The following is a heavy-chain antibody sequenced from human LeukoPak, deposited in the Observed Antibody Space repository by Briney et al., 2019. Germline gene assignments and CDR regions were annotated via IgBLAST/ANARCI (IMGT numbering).Heavy chain of an antibody. Sequence: PGRPLTLPCAASGLTFSSYGMHGVRQATDKALEWGAVISYEGNNNYHADSLTGRFTISRDNSKNSLYLKMTSPRAEDTAVSYCAKDSSEYYSYDSSGYSGYFAYWGQGTLVTVSS. CDR2: ISYEGNNN. D-gene: IGHD3-22*01. CDR1: GLTFSSYG. J-gene: IGHJ4*02. CDR3: AKDSSEYYSYDSSGYSGYFAY. V-gene: IGHV3-30*18.